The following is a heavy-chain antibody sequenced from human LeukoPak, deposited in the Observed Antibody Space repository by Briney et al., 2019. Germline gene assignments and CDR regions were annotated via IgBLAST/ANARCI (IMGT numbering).Heavy chain of an antibody. V-gene: IGHV1-2*02. CDR1: GYTFTGYY. CDR2: INPNSGGT. CDR3: ARLAMGGDCFDY. J-gene: IGHJ4*02. D-gene: IGHD2-21*01. Sequence: ASVKVSCKASGYTFTGYYMHWVRQAPGQGLEWMGWINPNSGGTNYAQKFQGRVTMTRDTSISTAYMELSRLRSDDTAVYYCARLAMGGDCFDYWGQGTLATVSS.